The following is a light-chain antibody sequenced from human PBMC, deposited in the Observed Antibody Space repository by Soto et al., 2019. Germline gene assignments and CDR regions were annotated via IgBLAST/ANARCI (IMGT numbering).Light chain of an antibody. CDR1: QSVSSY. CDR2: DAS. V-gene: IGKV3-11*01. CDR3: QPRSNWPLT. J-gene: IGKJ4*01. Sequence: EIVLTQSPATLSLSPGERATLSCRASQSVSSYLAWYQQKPGQAPRLLIYDASNRATGIPARFSGSGSGTDFTLTIRSLEPEDFAFYYCQPRSNWPLTFGGGTTVEIK.